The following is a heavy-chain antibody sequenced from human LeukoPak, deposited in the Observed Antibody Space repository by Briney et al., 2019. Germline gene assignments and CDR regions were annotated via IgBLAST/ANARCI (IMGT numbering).Heavy chain of an antibody. CDR1: GFAFSGSD. D-gene: IGHD2-15*01. CDR3: LRSGGGRASN. CDR2: ISGSGRSS. V-gene: IGHV3-23*01. Sequence: PGGSLRLSCAASGFAFSGSDMVWVRQAPGKGLEWVSAISGSGRSSYYADSVKGRSTFSRDNSKNTLYLQMNSLRAEDTAVYCCLRSGGGRASNWGQGTLVTVSS. J-gene: IGHJ4*02.